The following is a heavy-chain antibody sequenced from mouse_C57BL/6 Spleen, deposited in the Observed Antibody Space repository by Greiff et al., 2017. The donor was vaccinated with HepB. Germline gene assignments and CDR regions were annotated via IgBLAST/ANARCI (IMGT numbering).Heavy chain of an antibody. J-gene: IGHJ4*01. V-gene: IGHV1-55*01. D-gene: IGHD1-1*01. CDR3: ARKYYGSYYYAMDY. CDR2: IYPGSGST. CDR1: GYTFTSYW. Sequence: QVQLKQPGAELVKPGASVKMSCKASGYTFTSYWITWVKQRPGQGLEWIGDIYPGSGSTNYNEKFKSKATLTVDTSSSTAYMPLSSLTSEDSAVYYCARKYYGSYYYAMDYWGQGTSVTVSS.